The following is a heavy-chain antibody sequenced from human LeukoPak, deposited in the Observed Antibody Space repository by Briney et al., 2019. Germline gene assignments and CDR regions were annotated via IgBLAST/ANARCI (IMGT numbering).Heavy chain of an antibody. CDR3: ARGGMTASRSDAFDL. J-gene: IGHJ3*01. V-gene: IGHV3-21*01. D-gene: IGHD2-21*02. Sequence: GESLRLSCAPFGFTFSSYDMAWVRQAPGKGLEWVSSLSTNSRYIYYAVSVKGRFTVSRDNAKNSLYLEMNSLRAEDTAVDYCARGGMTASRSDAFDLWGQGTMVTVSS. CDR1: GFTFSSYD. CDR2: LSTNSRYI.